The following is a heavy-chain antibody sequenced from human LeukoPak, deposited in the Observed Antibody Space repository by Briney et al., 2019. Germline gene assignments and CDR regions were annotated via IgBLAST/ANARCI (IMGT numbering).Heavy chain of an antibody. V-gene: IGHV3-30-3*01. CDR3: ARDLKVGASALWFDP. CDR2: ISYDGSNK. J-gene: IGHJ5*02. D-gene: IGHD1-26*01. Sequence: PGGSLRLSCAASGFTFSSYAMHWVRPAPGKGLEWVAVISYDGSNKYYADSVKGRFTISRDNSKNTLYLQMNSLRAEDTAVYYCARDLKVGASALWFDPWGQGTLVTVSS. CDR1: GFTFSSYA.